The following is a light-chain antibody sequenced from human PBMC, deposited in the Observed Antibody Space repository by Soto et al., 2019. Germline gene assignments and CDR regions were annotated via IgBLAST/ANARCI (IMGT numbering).Light chain of an antibody. CDR2: DVN. Sequence: QSALTQPRSVSGSLGQSVTMSCTGTTSDVGGYNYVSWYQHHPGKAPKLIIYDVNNRPSGVPDRFSGSKSGNTASLTISGLRPEDEADYHCCSYAGSYLYVFGTGTKVTVL. V-gene: IGLV2-11*01. CDR1: TSDVGGYNY. J-gene: IGLJ1*01. CDR3: CSYAGSYLYV.